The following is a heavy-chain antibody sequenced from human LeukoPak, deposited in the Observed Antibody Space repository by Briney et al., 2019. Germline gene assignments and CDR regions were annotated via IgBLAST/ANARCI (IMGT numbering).Heavy chain of an antibody. CDR2: LNPSGGST. V-gene: IGHV1-46*01. CDR1: GYTFTSYY. J-gene: IGHJ4*02. D-gene: IGHD6-13*01. CDR3: ARGMVIAAAGTLREDY. Sequence: ASVKVSCKASGYTFTSYYMHWVRQAPGQGLEWMGILNPSGGSTSYAQKFQGRVTMTRDTSTSTVYMELSSLRSEDTAVYYCARGMVIAAAGTLREDYWGQGTLVTVSS.